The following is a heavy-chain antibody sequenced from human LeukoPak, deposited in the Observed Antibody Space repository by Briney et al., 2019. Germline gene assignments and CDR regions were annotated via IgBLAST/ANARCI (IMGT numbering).Heavy chain of an antibody. Sequence: GGSLRLSCAASGFTFSGSAMRWVRQASGKGLEWVGRIRSKANSYATAYAASVKGRFTISRDDSKNTAYLQMNSLKTEDTAVYYCTTRDGYTDGGFDYWGQGTLVTVSS. CDR1: GFTFSGSA. V-gene: IGHV3-73*01. D-gene: IGHD5-24*01. CDR3: TTRDGYTDGGFDY. CDR2: IRSKANSYAT. J-gene: IGHJ4*02.